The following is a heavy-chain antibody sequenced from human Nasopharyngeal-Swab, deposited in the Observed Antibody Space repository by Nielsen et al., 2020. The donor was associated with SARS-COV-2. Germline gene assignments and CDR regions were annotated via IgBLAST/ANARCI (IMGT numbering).Heavy chain of an antibody. CDR1: GFTFKNYA. V-gene: IGHV3-23*01. D-gene: IGHD3-3*01. Sequence: GESLKISCAASGFTFKNYAMSWVRRAPGKGLEWVSAIGGSGVHTYYADSVKGRFTISRDNSNNMLYLHMNSLRAEDTAVYYCARHQGITIFGSGPLDYWGQGTLVTVSS. J-gene: IGHJ4*02. CDR2: IGGSGVHT. CDR3: ARHQGITIFGSGPLDY.